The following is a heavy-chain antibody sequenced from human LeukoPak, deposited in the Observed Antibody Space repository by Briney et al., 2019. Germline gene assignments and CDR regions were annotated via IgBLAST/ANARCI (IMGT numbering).Heavy chain of an antibody. D-gene: IGHD2-2*01. J-gene: IGHJ4*02. Sequence: ASVKVSCKASGYTFTSYAMHWVRQAPGQRLEWMGWINAGNGNTKYSQKFQGRVTITRDTSASTAYTELSSLRSEDTAVYYCARGGGYQLLMYVGDYWGQGTLVTVSS. CDR2: INAGNGNT. V-gene: IGHV1-3*01. CDR3: ARGGGYQLLMYVGDY. CDR1: GYTFTSYA.